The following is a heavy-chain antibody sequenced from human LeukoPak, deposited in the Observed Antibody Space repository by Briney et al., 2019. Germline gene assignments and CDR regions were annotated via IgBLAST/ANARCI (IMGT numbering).Heavy chain of an antibody. J-gene: IGHJ4*02. D-gene: IGHD6-13*01. CDR3: ARRRAAAGPFDC. CDR2: IHYSDSA. Sequence: SETLSLTCAVSGGSISNSGYYWAWIRQPPGKGLEYIGNIHYSDSALYNPSLQSRATILVDTSKNQFSLKLSSVTAADTAVYYCARRRAAAGPFDCWGQGTLVTVSS. CDR1: GGSISNSGYY. V-gene: IGHV4-39*01.